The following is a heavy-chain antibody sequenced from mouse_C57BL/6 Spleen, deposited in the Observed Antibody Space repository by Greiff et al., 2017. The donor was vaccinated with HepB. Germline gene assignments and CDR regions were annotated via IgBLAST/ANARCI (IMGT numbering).Heavy chain of an antibody. J-gene: IGHJ1*03. CDR1: GFTFSDYG. Sequence: DVMLVESGGGLVKPGGSLKLSCAASGFTFSDYGMHWVRQAPEKGLEWVAYISSGSSTIYYADTVKGRFTISRDNAKNTLFLQMTSLRSEDTAMYYCARPGYYGSSWYFDVWGTGTTVTVSS. D-gene: IGHD1-1*01. CDR2: ISSGSSTI. V-gene: IGHV5-17*01. CDR3: ARPGYYGSSWYFDV.